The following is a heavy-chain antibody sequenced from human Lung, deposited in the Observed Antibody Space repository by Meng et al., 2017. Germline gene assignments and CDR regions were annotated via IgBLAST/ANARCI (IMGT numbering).Heavy chain of an antibody. CDR3: ARGMTSAYFSDS. D-gene: IGHD3-22*01. CDR1: GGSISSSNYY. CDR2: MHYSGST. J-gene: IGHJ4*02. Sequence: SETLSLTCTVSGGSISSSNYYWGWIRQPPGKGLEWIGSMHYSGSTYYNPSLKSRVTILVDTSKNQFSLKLSSVTAADTAVYYCARGMTSAYFSDSWGQGTLVTVSS. V-gene: IGHV4-39*07.